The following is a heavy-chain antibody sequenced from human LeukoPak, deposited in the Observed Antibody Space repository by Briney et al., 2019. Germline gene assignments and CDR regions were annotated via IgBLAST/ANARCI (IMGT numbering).Heavy chain of an antibody. CDR2: IYSGGST. CDR1: GFTVSSNY. J-gene: IGHJ6*02. D-gene: IGHD6-13*01. V-gene: IGHV3-66*01. Sequence: GGSLRLSCAASGFTVSSNYMSWVRQAPGKGLEWVSVIYSGGSTYCADSVKGRFTISRDNSKNTLYLQMNSLRAEDTAVYYCASWTSAGMQQLVPYYYYGMDVWGQGTTVTVSS. CDR3: ASWTSAGMQQLVPYYYYGMDV.